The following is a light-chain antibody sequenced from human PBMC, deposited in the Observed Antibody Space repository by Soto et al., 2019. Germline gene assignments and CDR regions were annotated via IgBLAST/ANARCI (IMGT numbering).Light chain of an antibody. CDR2: AAS. CDR3: LQHNTYPWT. V-gene: IGKV1-9*01. Sequence: DIQLTQSPSFLSASVGDRVSITCRASQGISSYLAWYQQKPGKAPKLLIYAASTLQSGVPSRFSGSGSGTEFTLTINSLQPEDLATYYCLQHNTYPWTFGQGTKVDIK. J-gene: IGKJ1*01. CDR1: QGISSY.